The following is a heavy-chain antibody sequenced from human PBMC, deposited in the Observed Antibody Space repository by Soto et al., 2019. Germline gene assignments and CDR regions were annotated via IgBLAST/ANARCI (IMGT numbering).Heavy chain of an antibody. CDR3: ATHNDYIWGSYRSKGAFDI. V-gene: IGHV3-23*01. Sequence: PGGSLRLSCAASGFTFSSYAMSWVRQAPGKGLEWVSAISGSGGSTYYADSVKGRFTISRDNSKNTLYLQMNSLRAEDTAVYYCATHNDYIWGSYRSKGAFDIWGQGTMVTVSS. J-gene: IGHJ3*02. CDR2: ISGSGGST. CDR1: GFTFSSYA. D-gene: IGHD3-16*02.